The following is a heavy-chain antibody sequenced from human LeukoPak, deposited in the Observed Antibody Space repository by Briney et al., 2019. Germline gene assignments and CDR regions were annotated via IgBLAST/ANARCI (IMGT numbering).Heavy chain of an antibody. J-gene: IGHJ4*02. D-gene: IGHD2-15*01. CDR2: ISYDGSNK. V-gene: IGHV3-30*18. CDR1: GFTFSSYG. Sequence: GGSLRLSCAASGFTFSSYGMHWVRQARGKGLEWVAVISYDGSNKYYADSVKGRFTISRDNSKNTLYLQMNSLRAEDTAVYYCAKWSDGCSGGSCYGDYWGQGTLVTVSS. CDR3: AKWSDGCSGGSCYGDY.